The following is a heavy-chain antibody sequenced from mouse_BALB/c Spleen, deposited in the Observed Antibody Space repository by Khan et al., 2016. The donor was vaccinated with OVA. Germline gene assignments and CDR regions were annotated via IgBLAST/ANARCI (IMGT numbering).Heavy chain of an antibody. D-gene: IGHD2-1*01. J-gene: IGHJ3*01. CDR2: INSDGDYT. Sequence: EVKLVESGGGLVKPGGSLKLSCAASGFTFSTYAMSWVRQTPEKRLEWVATINSDGDYTYYPDSVTGRFTISSDNAKNTLYLQMSSLRSEDTAMYYCARSPYGNFAYWGQGTLVTVSA. CDR1: GFTFSTYA. V-gene: IGHV5-9-3*01. CDR3: ARSPYGNFAY.